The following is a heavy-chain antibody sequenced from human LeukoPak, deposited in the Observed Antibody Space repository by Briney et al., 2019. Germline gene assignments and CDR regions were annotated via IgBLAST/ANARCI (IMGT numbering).Heavy chain of an antibody. J-gene: IGHJ4*02. CDR3: AKGRTLVGGSTRSYDH. CDR1: GFTFSSYS. D-gene: IGHD1-26*01. V-gene: IGHV3-23*01. CDR2: ISGNGGDT. Sequence: SGGSLRLSCAASGFTFSSYSMSWVRQASGKGLEWVSVISGNGGDTFYADSVKGRFTISRDNSKDMLYLQMNSLRVEDTAVYYCAKGRTLVGGSTRSYDHWGQGTLVTVSS.